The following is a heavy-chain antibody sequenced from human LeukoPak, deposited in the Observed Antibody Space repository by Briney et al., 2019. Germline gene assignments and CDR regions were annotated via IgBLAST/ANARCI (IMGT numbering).Heavy chain of an antibody. Sequence: GGSLRLSCVASGLTVSSYSMNWVRQAPGKGLEWVSYISSSSSTIYYADSVKGRFTISRDNSKNTLYLQMNSLRAEDTAVYYCAKARGEQNGGSNYWGQGTQVIVSS. V-gene: IGHV3-48*01. J-gene: IGHJ4*02. CDR1: GLTVSSYS. CDR3: AKARGEQNGGSNY. CDR2: ISSSSSTI. D-gene: IGHD2-15*01.